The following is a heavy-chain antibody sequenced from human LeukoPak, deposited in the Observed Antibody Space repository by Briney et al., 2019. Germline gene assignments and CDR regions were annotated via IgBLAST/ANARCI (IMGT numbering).Heavy chain of an antibody. J-gene: IGHJ4*02. CDR1: GFTFSSYG. CDR2: IWYDGSNK. V-gene: IGHV3-33*01. Sequence: GRSLRLSCAASGFTFSSYGMHWVRQAPGKGLEWVAVIWYDGSNKYYADSVKGRFTISRDNSKNTLYLQMNSLRAEDTAVYYCVRDLGAYYFDYWGQGTLVTVSS. CDR3: VRDLGAYYFDY.